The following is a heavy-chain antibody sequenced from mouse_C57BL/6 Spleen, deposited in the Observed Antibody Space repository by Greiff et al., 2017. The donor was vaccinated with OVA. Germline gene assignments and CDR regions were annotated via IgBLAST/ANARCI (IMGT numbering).Heavy chain of an antibody. V-gene: IGHV1-64*01. CDR3: AIPFTTVVATEAWFAY. CDR1: GYTFTSYW. J-gene: IGHJ3*01. Sequence: QVQLQQPGAELVKPGASVKLSCKASGYTFTSYWMHWVKQRPGQGLEWIGMIHPNSGSTNYNEKFKSKATLTVDKSSSTAYMQLSSLTAEDSAVYYCAIPFTTVVATEAWFAYWGQGTLVTVSA. D-gene: IGHD1-1*01. CDR2: IHPNSGST.